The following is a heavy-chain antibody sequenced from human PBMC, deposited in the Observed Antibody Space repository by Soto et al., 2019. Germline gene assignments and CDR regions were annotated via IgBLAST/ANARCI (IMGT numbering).Heavy chain of an antibody. D-gene: IGHD5-12*01. CDR3: ARDAGVYIVARYYFDY. CDR1: GFTFSSYG. V-gene: IGHV3-33*01. CDR2: IWYDGSNK. Sequence: GGSLRLSCAASGFTFSSYGMHWVRQAPGKGLEWVAVIWYDGSNKYYADSVKGRFTISRDNSKNTLYLQMNSLRAEDTAVYYCARDAGVYIVARYYFDYWGQGTLVTVSS. J-gene: IGHJ4*02.